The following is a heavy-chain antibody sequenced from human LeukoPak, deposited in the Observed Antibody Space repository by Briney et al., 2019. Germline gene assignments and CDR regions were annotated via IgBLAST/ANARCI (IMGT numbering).Heavy chain of an antibody. CDR2: INHSGST. CDR1: GGSFSGYY. Sequence: SETLSLTCAVYGGSFSGYYWSWIRQPPGKGLEWIGEINHSGSTNYNPSLKSRVTISVDTSKNQFSLKLSSVTAADTAVYYCARYRLRLGELSLYRIGAFDIWGQGTMVTVSS. D-gene: IGHD3-16*02. J-gene: IGHJ3*02. V-gene: IGHV4-34*01. CDR3: ARYRLRLGELSLYRIGAFDI.